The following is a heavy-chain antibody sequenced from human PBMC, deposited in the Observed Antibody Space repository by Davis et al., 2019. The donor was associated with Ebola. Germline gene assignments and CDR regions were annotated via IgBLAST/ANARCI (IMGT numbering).Heavy chain of an antibody. D-gene: IGHD2-21*02. CDR1: GSTFTNYA. CDR3: AKESTSCGGDCYSLSDY. J-gene: IGHJ4*02. V-gene: IGHV3-23*01. Sequence: GGSLRLSCAASGSTFTNYAMSWVRQAPGKGLEWVSVISSRATTIYYADSVRGRFTISRDNSKNTLYLQMNSLRAEDTAVYYCAKESTSCGGDCYSLSDYWGQGTLVTVSS. CDR2: ISSRATTI.